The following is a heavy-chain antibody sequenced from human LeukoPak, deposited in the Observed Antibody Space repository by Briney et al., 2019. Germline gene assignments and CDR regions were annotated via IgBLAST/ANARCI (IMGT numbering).Heavy chain of an antibody. CDR1: GFTFSSYS. CDR3: ARVSYCSGGSCSAVFDY. J-gene: IGHJ4*02. Sequence: GGSLRLSCAASGFTFSSYSMNWVRQAPGKGLEWVSYISSSSSTIYYADSVKGRFTISRDNAKNSLYLQMNSLRAEDTAVYYCARVSYCSGGSCSAVFDYWGQGTLVTVSS. D-gene: IGHD2-15*01. V-gene: IGHV3-48*04. CDR2: ISSSSSTI.